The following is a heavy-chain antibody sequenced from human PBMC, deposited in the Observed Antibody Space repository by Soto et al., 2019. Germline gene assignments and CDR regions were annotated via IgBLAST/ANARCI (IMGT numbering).Heavy chain of an antibody. Sequence: QVQLVQSGAEEKKPGASVKVSCKASGYTFTSYAMHWVRQAPGQRLEWMGWINAGNGNTKYSQKFQGRVTITRDTSASTAYMELISMRSEDTAVYYCARSPTFGGFDIWGQGTMVTVSS. V-gene: IGHV1-3*05. CDR1: GYTFTSYA. J-gene: IGHJ3*02. CDR3: ARSPTFGGFDI. CDR2: INAGNGNT. D-gene: IGHD3-16*01.